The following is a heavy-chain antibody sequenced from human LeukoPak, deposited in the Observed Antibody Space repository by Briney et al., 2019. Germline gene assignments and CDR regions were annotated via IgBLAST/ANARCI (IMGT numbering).Heavy chain of an antibody. J-gene: IGHJ4*02. V-gene: IGHV3-23*01. CDR3: AKSYYDFWSGYSTFDY. D-gene: IGHD3-3*01. CDR1: GFTFSSYA. CDR2: ISGSGDST. Sequence: SGGSLRLSCAASGFTFSSYAMSWVRQAPGKGLEWVSAISGSGDSTYYADSVKGWFTISRDNSKNTLSLQMNSLRAEDTAVYYCAKSYYDFWSGYSTFDYWGQGTLVTVSS.